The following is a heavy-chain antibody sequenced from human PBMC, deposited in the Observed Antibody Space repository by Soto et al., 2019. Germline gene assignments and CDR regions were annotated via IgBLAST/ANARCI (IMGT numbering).Heavy chain of an antibody. Sequence: EVQLVETGGGLIQPGGSLRLSCAASGLIVSTNYMNWVRQAPGKGLEWVSVLYSGGSTHYAGSVKGRFIISRDNSKNTLYLPMNSLRAEDTAVYYCARDRPGGEGDAFDIWGHGTLVTVSS. CDR2: LYSGGST. V-gene: IGHV3-53*02. D-gene: IGHD2-21*01. J-gene: IGHJ3*02. CDR3: ARDRPGGEGDAFDI. CDR1: GLIVSTNY.